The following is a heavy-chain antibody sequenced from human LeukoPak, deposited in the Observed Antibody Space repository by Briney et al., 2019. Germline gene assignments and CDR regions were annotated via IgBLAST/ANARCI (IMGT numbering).Heavy chain of an antibody. D-gene: IGHD1-26*01. Sequence: GGSLRLSCAVSGSTFSSSEMHWVRQAPGKGLEWVSYIHSSDSSIYYADSVKGRFTISRDNAKNSLYLQMNSLRAEDTAVYYCAKDGGTHFDHWGQGTLVTVSS. J-gene: IGHJ4*02. CDR1: GSTFSSSE. CDR3: AKDGGTHFDH. V-gene: IGHV3-48*03. CDR2: IHSSDSSI.